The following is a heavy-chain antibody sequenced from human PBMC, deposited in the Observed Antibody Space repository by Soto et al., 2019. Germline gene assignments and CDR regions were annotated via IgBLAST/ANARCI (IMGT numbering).Heavy chain of an antibody. CDR3: ASYCSSTSCPGDDY. D-gene: IGHD2-2*01. Sequence: SETLSLTCAVYGGSFSGYYWSWIRQPPGKGLEWIGEINHSGSTNYNPSLKSRVTISVDTSKNQFSLKLSSVTAADTAVYYCASYCSSTSCPGDDYWGQGTLVTVSS. J-gene: IGHJ4*02. V-gene: IGHV4-34*01. CDR1: GGSFSGYY. CDR2: INHSGST.